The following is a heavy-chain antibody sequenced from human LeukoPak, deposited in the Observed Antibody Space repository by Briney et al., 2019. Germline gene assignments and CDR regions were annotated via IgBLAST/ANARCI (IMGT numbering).Heavy chain of an antibody. V-gene: IGHV4-39*01. CDR3: ASGLYCSGGSCTEDFDL. J-gene: IGHJ2*01. CDR2: IYYSGNT. D-gene: IGHD2-15*01. Sequence: PSETLSLTCTVSGGSISSGSYYWGWIRQPPGKGLEWIGSIYYSGNTYYNPSLKSRVTISVDTSKNQFSLKLSSVNAADTAVYYCASGLYCSGGSCTEDFDLWGRGTLVTVSS. CDR1: GGSISSGSYY.